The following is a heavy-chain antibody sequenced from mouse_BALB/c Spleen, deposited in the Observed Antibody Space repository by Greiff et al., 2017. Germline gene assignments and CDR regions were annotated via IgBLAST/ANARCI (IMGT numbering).Heavy chain of an antibody. CDR2: ISTYYGNT. V-gene: IGHV1-67*01. CDR1: GYTFTDYA. Sequence: VKLVESGPELVRPGVSVKISCKGSGYTFTDYAMHWVKQSHAKSLEWIGVISTYYGNTNYNQKFKGKATMTVDKSSSTAYMELARLTSEDSAIYYCARGSSFDYWGQGTTLTVSS. J-gene: IGHJ2*01. D-gene: IGHD1-1*01. CDR3: ARGSSFDY.